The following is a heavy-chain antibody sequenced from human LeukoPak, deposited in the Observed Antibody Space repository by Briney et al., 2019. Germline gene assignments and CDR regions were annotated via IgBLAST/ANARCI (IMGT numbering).Heavy chain of an antibody. J-gene: IGHJ4*02. Sequence: GGSLRLSCAASGFTVSSNYMSWVRQAPGKGLERVSVIYSSGSTYYADSVKGRFTISRDNSKNTLYLQMNSLRAEDTAVYHCARGALWFGEYWYYFDYWGQGTLVTVSS. CDR2: IYSSGST. CDR3: ARGALWFGEYWYYFDY. CDR1: GFTVSSNY. D-gene: IGHD3-10*01. V-gene: IGHV3-53*01.